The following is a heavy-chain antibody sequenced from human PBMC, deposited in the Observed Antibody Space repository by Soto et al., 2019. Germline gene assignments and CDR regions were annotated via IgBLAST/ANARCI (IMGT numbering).Heavy chain of an antibody. D-gene: IGHD3-22*01. Sequence: GGSLRLXCSASGFTFSIYAMHWVRQAPGKGLEYVSSISTNGGSTDYADSVKGRFTISRDNSKNTVYLQMSSLRVEDTAVYYCVKGEYYYDSSGYYPFDYWGQGTLVTVSS. CDR2: ISTNGGST. CDR3: VKGEYYYDSSGYYPFDY. CDR1: GFTFSIYA. V-gene: IGHV3-64D*06. J-gene: IGHJ4*02.